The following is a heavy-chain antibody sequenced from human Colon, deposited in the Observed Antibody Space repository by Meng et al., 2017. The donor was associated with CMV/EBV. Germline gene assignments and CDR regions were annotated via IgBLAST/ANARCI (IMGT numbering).Heavy chain of an antibody. CDR1: GFTFSSYG. V-gene: IGHV3-23*01. Sequence: GESLKISCAASGFTFSSYGMNWVRQAPGRGLEWVASIVTTGSAVYYADSVKGRFTISRDNSKNTLYMQMSSLRAEDTAVYYCAKDGYDYVWGSLDSWGQGTLVTVSS. CDR2: IVTTGSAV. J-gene: IGHJ4*02. CDR3: AKDGYDYVWGSLDS. D-gene: IGHD3-16*01.